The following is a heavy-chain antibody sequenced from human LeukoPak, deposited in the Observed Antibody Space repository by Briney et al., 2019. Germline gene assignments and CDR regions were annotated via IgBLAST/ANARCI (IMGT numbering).Heavy chain of an antibody. J-gene: IGHJ3*02. CDR1: GFTFTNSA. V-gene: IGHV1-58*02. D-gene: IGHD5-12*01. CDR2: IVAGSGNT. Sequence: SVKVSCKASGFTFTNSAMQWVRQARGQRLEWIGWIVAGSGNTNYAQKFQERVTITRDMSTSTAYMELSGLRSEDTAVYYCAAGTPNIVAHDAFDIWGQGTMVTVSS. CDR3: AAGTPNIVAHDAFDI.